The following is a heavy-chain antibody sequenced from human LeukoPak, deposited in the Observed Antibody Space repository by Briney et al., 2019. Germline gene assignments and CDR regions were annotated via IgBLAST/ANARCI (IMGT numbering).Heavy chain of an antibody. Sequence: GGSLRLSCAASGFTFSSYSMNWVRQAPGKGLEWVSIIYSGGNTYYADSVKGRFTISRDNSRSTLYLQMNSLRTEDTALYYCARFQALRGSFRGFDFWGQGTQVTVSP. D-gene: IGHD1-26*01. CDR1: GFTFSSYS. J-gene: IGHJ4*02. CDR2: IYSGGNT. V-gene: IGHV3-66*02. CDR3: ARFQALRGSFRGFDF.